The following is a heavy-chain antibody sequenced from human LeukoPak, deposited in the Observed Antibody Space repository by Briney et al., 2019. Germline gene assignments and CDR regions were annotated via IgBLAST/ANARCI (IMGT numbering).Heavy chain of an antibody. V-gene: IGHV3-48*03. CDR1: GFTFSSYE. Sequence: GGSLRLSCAASGFTFSSYEMNWVRQAPGKGLEWVSYISSSGSTIYYADSVKGRFTISRDNAKNSLYLQMNSLRVEDTAVYYCARDGGVPFDPWGQGTLVTVSS. J-gene: IGHJ5*02. CDR2: ISSSGSTI. CDR3: ARDGGVPFDP. D-gene: IGHD3-16*01.